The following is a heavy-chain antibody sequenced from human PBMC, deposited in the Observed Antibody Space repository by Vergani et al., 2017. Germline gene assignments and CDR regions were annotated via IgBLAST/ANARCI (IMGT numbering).Heavy chain of an antibody. CDR2: ISSSSSYI. V-gene: IGHV3-21*01. CDR1: GFTFSSYA. Sequence: EVQLLESGGGLVQPGGSLRLSCAASGFTFSSYAMSWVRQAPGKGLEWVSAISSSSSYIYYADSVKGRFTISRDNAKNSLYLQMNSLRAEDTAVYYCARLYSNYDAFDIWGQGTMVTVSS. D-gene: IGHD4-11*01. J-gene: IGHJ3*02. CDR3: ARLYSNYDAFDI.